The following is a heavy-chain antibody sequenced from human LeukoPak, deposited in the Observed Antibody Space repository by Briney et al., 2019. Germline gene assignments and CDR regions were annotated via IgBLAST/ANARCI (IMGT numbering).Heavy chain of an antibody. CDR1: GGSFSGYY. Sequence: PSETLSLTCAVYGGSFSGYYWSWIRQPPGKGLEWIGEINHSGSTNYNPSLKSRVTMPIDTSKNQVSLKMRSVTAADTAVYYCARTVVTLDWYFDLWGRGTLVSVSS. J-gene: IGHJ2*01. CDR2: INHSGST. CDR3: ARTVVTLDWYFDL. D-gene: IGHD4-23*01. V-gene: IGHV4-34*01.